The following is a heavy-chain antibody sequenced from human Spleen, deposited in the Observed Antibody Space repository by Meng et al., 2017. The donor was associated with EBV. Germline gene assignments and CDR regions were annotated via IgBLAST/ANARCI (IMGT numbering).Heavy chain of an antibody. J-gene: IGHJ4*02. V-gene: IGHV1-3*01. Sequence: GQLGKSGGEVRKPGASIKVSCKASGYTFTGSDMHWGRQATGQRLEWMGWISGGNGDIRYSQKFQGRVTITRDTSATTDYMEVTNLTLEDTAVYYCARQPSDGSHWGQGTLVTVSS. D-gene: IGHD3-10*01. CDR2: ISGGNGDI. CDR1: GYTFTGSD. CDR3: ARQPSDGSH.